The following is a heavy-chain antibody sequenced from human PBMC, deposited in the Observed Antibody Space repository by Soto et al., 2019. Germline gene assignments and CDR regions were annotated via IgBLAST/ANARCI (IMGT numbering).Heavy chain of an antibody. J-gene: IGHJ1*01. D-gene: IGHD3-9*01. CDR3: ATELGENPASPFDA. V-gene: IGHV1-69*01. CDR2: IIPLFGTA. CDR1: GVTFSSET. Sequence: QVQLVQSGADVKKPGSSVKVSCQASGVTFSSETLGWVRQAPGQGLEWVGGIIPLFGTASYAQKFQGRVTITADESTSTVSMELSSLRSDDTAVYFCATELGENPASPFDAGGQGTLVTVSS.